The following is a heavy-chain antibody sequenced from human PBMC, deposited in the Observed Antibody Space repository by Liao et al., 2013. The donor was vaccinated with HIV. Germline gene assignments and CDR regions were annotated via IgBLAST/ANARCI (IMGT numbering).Heavy chain of an antibody. CDR3: AREDYRSEHYAFDI. J-gene: IGHJ3*02. D-gene: IGHD6-25*01. CDR1: GGSITPHY. Sequence: QVQLRESGSGLVKPSETLSLICTVFGGSITPHYWSWVRQAPGRGLEWIGYIYYSGTTNYNPSLNSRVTISLDASKNQFSLKLDSVTAADTAVYYCAREDYRSEHYAFDIWGQGAMVTVSS. V-gene: IGHV4-59*11. CDR2: IYYSGTT.